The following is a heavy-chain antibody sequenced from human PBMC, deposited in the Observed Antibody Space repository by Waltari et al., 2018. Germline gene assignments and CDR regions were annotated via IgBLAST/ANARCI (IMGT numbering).Heavy chain of an antibody. V-gene: IGHV1-69*01. D-gene: IGHD6-6*01. CDR2: IIPIFGTA. CDR3: ATAGSAHAFDI. J-gene: IGHJ3*02. Sequence: AISWVRQAPGQGLEWMGGIIPIFGTANYAQKFQGRVTITADESTSTAYMELSSLRSEDTAVYYCATAGSAHAFDIWGQGTMVTVSS. CDR1: A.